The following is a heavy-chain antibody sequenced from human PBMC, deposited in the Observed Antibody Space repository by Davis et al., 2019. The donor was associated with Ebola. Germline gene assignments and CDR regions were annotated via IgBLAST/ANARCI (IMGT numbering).Heavy chain of an antibody. Sequence: AASVKVSCKVSGYILTELSIHWVRQAPGHGLEWMGWISGYNGNTNYAQKIQGRVTMTTDTSTSTVYMELSSLRSEDTAVYYCALLGYDILTGYRYFDYWGQGTLVTVSS. D-gene: IGHD3-9*01. J-gene: IGHJ4*02. CDR3: ALLGYDILTGYRYFDY. V-gene: IGHV1-18*01. CDR1: GYILTELS. CDR2: ISGYNGNT.